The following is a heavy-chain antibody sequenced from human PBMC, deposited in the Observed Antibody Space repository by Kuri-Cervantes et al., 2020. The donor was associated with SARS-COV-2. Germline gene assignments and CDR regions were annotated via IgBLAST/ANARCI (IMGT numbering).Heavy chain of an antibody. V-gene: IGHV3-7*01. D-gene: IGHD3-10*01. CDR2: IKQDGSEK. CDR3: AKGGPMVRGEIRNNWFDP. Sequence: GGSLRLSCAASGFTFSSYWMSWVRQAPGKGLEWVANIKQDGSEKYYVDSVKGRFTISRDNAKNSLYLQMNSLRAEDTAVYYCAKGGPMVRGEIRNNWFDPWGQGTLVTVSS. J-gene: IGHJ5*02. CDR1: GFTFSSYW.